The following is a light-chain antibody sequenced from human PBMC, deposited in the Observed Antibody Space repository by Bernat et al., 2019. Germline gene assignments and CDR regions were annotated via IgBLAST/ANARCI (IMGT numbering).Light chain of an antibody. CDR1: QSISSW. Sequence: DIQMTQSPSTLSASVGDRVTITCRASQSISSWLAWYQQKPGKAPKLLIYKASSVESGVPSRFSGSGSGTEFTLTISSLQPADFATYYCQQYNNYPYTFGQVTKREIK. V-gene: IGKV1-5*03. CDR3: QQYNNYPYT. CDR2: KAS. J-gene: IGKJ2*01.